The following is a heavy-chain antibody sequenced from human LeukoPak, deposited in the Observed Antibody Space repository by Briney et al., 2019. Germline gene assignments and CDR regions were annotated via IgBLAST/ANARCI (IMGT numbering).Heavy chain of an antibody. D-gene: IGHD1-1*01. CDR2: IYYSGST. CDR1: GGTISSSSYY. J-gene: IGHJ6*02. Sequence: SETLSLTCTVSGGTISSSSYYWGWIRQPPGKGLEWIGSIYYSGSTYYNPSLKSRVTISVDTSKNQFSLKLSSVTAADTAVYYCARDAGHQLSRRNYYAMDVWGQGTTVTVSS. CDR3: ARDAGHQLSRRNYYAMDV. V-gene: IGHV4-39*07.